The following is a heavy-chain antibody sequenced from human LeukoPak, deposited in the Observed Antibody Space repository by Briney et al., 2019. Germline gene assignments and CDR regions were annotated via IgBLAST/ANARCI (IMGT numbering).Heavy chain of an antibody. V-gene: IGHV3-33*01. D-gene: IGHD2-2*01. CDR2: IWYDESEK. CDR1: GFTFSSYG. CDR3: ARGGCRSTSCYDY. J-gene: IGHJ4*02. Sequence: GGSLRLSCAASGFTFSSYGMHWVRQAPGKGLEWLAVIWYDESEKYYADSVKGRFTISRDNSKNTLYLQMSSLRVEDTALYYCARGGCRSTSCYDYWGQGTLVTVSS.